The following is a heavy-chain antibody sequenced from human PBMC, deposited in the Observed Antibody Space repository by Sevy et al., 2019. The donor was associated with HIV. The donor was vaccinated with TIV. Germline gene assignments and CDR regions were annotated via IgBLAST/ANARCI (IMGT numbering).Heavy chain of an antibody. CDR3: TKDLMEATMGFDH. D-gene: IGHD2-8*01. CDR2: IIPILGTT. V-gene: IGHV1-69*13. Sequence: ASVKVSCKASGGTFSTYAFNWVRQAPGQGLEWVGGIIPILGTTNYAQKFQGRVSIIADEFTGTAYMTLSRLKSEDTAVYYCTKDLMEATMGFDHWGQGALVTVSS. CDR1: GGTFSTYA. J-gene: IGHJ4*02.